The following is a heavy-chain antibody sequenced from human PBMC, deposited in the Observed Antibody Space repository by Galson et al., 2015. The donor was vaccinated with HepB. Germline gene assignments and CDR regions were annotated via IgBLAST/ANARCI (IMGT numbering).Heavy chain of an antibody. D-gene: IGHD3-10*01. Sequence: SLRLSCAASGFSVSDYYMNWIRQAPGKGLEWVSYISNSGSTIYYADSVKGRFTISRDNAKNSLFLQMRRLRVEDTAVYYCARDDREYFSGSRSFYDVVKWPTGVLHGMDVWGQGTTVSVSS. CDR2: ISNSGSTI. CDR3: ARDDREYFSGSRSFYDVVKWPTGVLHGMDV. V-gene: IGHV3-11*01. J-gene: IGHJ6*02. CDR1: GFSVSDYY.